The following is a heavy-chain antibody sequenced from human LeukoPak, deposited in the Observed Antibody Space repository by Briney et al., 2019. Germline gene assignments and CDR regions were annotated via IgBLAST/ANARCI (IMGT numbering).Heavy chain of an antibody. CDR3: ARDRVDYGDPTAFDY. CDR2: IIPIFGTA. V-gene: IGHV1-69*13. J-gene: IGHJ4*02. CDR1: GGTFSSYA. Sequence: SVKVSCKASGGTFSSYAVSWVRQAPGQGLEWMGGIIPIFGTANYAQKFQGRVTITADESTSTAYMELSSLRSEDTAVYYCARDRVDYGDPTAFDYWGQGTLVTVSS. D-gene: IGHD4-17*01.